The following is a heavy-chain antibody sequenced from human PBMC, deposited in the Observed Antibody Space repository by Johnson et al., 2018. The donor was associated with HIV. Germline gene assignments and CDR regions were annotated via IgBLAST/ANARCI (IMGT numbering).Heavy chain of an antibody. CDR1: GFTFSGSA. V-gene: IGHV3-73*02. J-gene: IGHJ3*02. Sequence: VQLVESGGGLVQPGGSLKLACAASGFTFSGSALHWVRQASGKGLEWIGHIRSKTNTYATEYAASVKGRFTISRDDSQNTAYLQMNSLKTEDTAVYYCSKFVGYCSCGGCYTPGDIWGQGTMVTVSS. CDR2: IRSKTNTYAT. CDR3: SKFVGYCSCGGCYTPGDI. D-gene: IGHD2-15*01.